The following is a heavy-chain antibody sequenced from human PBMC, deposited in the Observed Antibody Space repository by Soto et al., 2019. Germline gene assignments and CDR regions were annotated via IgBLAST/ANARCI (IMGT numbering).Heavy chain of an antibody. D-gene: IGHD3-22*01. CDR3: ASRVPYDSSGYYKRPDDAFDI. J-gene: IGHJ3*02. Sequence: GSLRLSCAASGFTFSICSMNWVRQAPGKGLEWVSYIMPGSSHIFYADSVKGRFTISRDNAKNSLYLQMNSLRAEDTAVYYCASRVPYDSSGYYKRPDDAFDIWGQGTMVTVSS. V-gene: IGHV3-48*01. CDR2: IMPGSSHI. CDR1: GFTFSICS.